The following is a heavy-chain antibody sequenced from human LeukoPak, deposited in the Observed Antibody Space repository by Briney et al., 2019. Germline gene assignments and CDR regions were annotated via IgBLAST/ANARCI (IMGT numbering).Heavy chain of an antibody. CDR3: AREGGYDPYFDY. D-gene: IGHD5-12*01. V-gene: IGHV3-33*01. CDR1: GFTFSSYG. Sequence: AGGSLRLSCAASGFTFSSYGMHWVRQAPGKGLEWVAVIWYDGSNKYYADSVKGRFTISRDNSKNTLYLQMNSLRAEDTAVYYCAREGGYDPYFDYWGQGTLVTVS. J-gene: IGHJ4*02. CDR2: IWYDGSNK.